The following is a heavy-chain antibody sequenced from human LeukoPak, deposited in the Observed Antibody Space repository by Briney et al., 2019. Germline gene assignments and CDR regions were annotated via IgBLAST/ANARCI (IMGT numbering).Heavy chain of an antibody. CDR1: GYTFTSYY. CDR2: FNPKSGDT. D-gene: IGHD2/OR15-2a*01. V-gene: IGHV1-2*02. Sequence: ASVKVFCRASGYTFTSYYMHWVRQAPGQGLEGMGWFNPKSGDTNYPQKFQGRVTMTGDTSTSTAYMELSSLRADDTARYFCAGDSSTWYSDYYYYMDVWGKGTTVTVSS. J-gene: IGHJ6*03. CDR3: AGDSSTWYSDYYYYMDV.